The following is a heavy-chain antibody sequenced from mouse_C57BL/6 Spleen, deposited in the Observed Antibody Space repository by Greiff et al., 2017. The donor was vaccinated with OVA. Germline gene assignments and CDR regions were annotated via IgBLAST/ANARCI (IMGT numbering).Heavy chain of an antibody. D-gene: IGHD1-1*01. CDR2: IDPETGGT. J-gene: IGHJ2*01. Sequence: QVQLQQSGAELVRPGASVTLSCKASGYTFTDYEMHWVKQTPVHGLEWIGAIDPETGGTAYNQKFKGKAILTADKSSSTAYMELRSLTSEDSAVYYCTRRDSPITTVVAHFDYWGQGTTLTVSS. CDR1: GYTFTDYE. V-gene: IGHV1-15*01. CDR3: TRRDSPITTVVAHFDY.